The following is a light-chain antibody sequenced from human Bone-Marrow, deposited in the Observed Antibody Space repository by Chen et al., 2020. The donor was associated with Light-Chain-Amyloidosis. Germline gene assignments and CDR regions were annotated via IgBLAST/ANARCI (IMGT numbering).Light chain of an antibody. CDR1: NIGSTS. J-gene: IGLJ3*02. Sequence: SYVLSQPSPCPLAPHPPAATSFGGNNIGSTSVHWYLQTPGQSPLLVVYDDSDRPSGIPVRLSGSNSGNTATLTISRVEAGDEADYYCQVWDRSSDRPGFGGGTKLTVL. V-gene: IGLV3-21*02. CDR2: DDS. CDR3: QVWDRSSDRPG.